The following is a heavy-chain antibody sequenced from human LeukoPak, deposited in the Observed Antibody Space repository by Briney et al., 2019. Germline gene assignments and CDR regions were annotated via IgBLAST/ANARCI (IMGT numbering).Heavy chain of an antibody. CDR1: GGSIRSYY. CDR2: IYYSGST. V-gene: IGHV4-59*08. J-gene: IGHJ4*02. D-gene: IGHD6-19*01. Sequence: SETLSLTCTVSGGSIRSYYWSWIRQPPGEGLEWIGYIYYSGSTNYNPSLKSRVTISVDTSKNQFSLKLSSVAAADTAVYYCARRGYSSGWYEVWGQGTLVTVSS. CDR3: ARRGYSSGWYEV.